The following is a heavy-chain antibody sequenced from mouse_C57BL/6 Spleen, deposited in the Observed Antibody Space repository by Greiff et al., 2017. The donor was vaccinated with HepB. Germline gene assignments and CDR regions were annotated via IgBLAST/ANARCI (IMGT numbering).Heavy chain of an antibody. D-gene: IGHD2-12*01. V-gene: IGHV1-53*01. CDR1: GYTFTSYW. CDR2: INPSNDGP. Sequence: VKLQQPGTELVKPGASVKLSCKASGYTFTSYWMHWVKQRPGQGLECIGNINPSNDGPNKHEKLKSKTTLTVDKSSSTAYMQLSSMTAEDSAVYYCARWGDDEAMDYWGQGTSVTVSS. CDR3: ARWGDDEAMDY. J-gene: IGHJ4*01.